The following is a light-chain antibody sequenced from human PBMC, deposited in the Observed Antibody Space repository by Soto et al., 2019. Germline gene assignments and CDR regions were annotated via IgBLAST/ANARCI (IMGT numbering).Light chain of an antibody. Sequence: DAVMSQSPLSLPVTLGQPATISCRSSQSLVYSDGDTYLNWYHQRPGQSPRRLLYKVSNRDSGVPDRCRGSGSGTDCTLTISRVEAEDVGVYYCMQGSHWPWTFGQGTKVEIK. CDR1: QSLVYSDGDTY. CDR3: MQGSHWPWT. CDR2: KVS. V-gene: IGKV2-30*01. J-gene: IGKJ1*01.